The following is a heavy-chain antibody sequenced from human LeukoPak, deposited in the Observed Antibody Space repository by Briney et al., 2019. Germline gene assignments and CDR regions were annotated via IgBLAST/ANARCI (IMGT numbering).Heavy chain of an antibody. CDR2: IRYDGSNK. CDR1: GFTFSSYG. Sequence: PGGSLRLSCAASGFTFSSYGMHWVRQAPGNGLEWVAFIRYDGSNKYYADSVKGRFTISRDNSKNTLYLQMNSLRAEDTTVYYCAKDPQKWESYFDYWGQGTLVTVSS. J-gene: IGHJ4*02. D-gene: IGHD1-26*01. V-gene: IGHV3-30*02. CDR3: AKDPQKWESYFDY.